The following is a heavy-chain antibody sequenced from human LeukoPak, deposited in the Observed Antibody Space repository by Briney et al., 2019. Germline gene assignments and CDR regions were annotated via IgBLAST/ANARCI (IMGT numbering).Heavy chain of an antibody. CDR2: ISSRGYT. CDR1: GSSVSNHW. Sequence: PSEALSLTCTVSGSSVSNHWWIWIRQPAGKGLEWIGRISSRGYTNYNPSLKSRVAMSVDTSKNQFSLKLNSVTAADTAVYYCVRTMTREWGGWYDNDYWGRGTLVTVSS. D-gene: IGHD6-19*01. V-gene: IGHV4-4*07. J-gene: IGHJ4*03. CDR3: VRTMTREWGGWYDNDY.